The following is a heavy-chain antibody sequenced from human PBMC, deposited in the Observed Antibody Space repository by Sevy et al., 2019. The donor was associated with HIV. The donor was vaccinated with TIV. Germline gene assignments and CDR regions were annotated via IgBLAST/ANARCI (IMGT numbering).Heavy chain of an antibody. CDR3: AREPPYYDILAGYSYGMDV. D-gene: IGHD3-9*01. J-gene: IGHJ6*02. CDR1: GGSISNYY. V-gene: IGHV4-59*01. CDR2: IYHTGIT. Sequence: SETLSLTCTVSGGSISNYYWSWIRQPPGKGLEWIGYIYHTGITKNNPSLKSRVTLSVDTSKNQFSLKLSSVTAADTAVYYCAREPPYYDILAGYSYGMDVWCQGTTVTVSS.